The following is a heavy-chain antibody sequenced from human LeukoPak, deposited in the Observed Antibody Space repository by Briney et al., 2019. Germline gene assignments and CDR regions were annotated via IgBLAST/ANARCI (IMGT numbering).Heavy chain of an antibody. V-gene: IGHV4-59*01. CDR2: VYNSGST. CDR1: GGSISTYY. CDR3: ARGSGRYYFYGIDV. Sequence: SETLSLTCTVSGGSISTYYWSWIRQPPGKKLEWVGHVYNSGSTNYNPSLKSRVTISMDTSKNQFSLQVSTVTAADTAVYYCARGSGRYYFYGIDVWGQGTTVTVSS. J-gene: IGHJ6*02. D-gene: IGHD7-27*01.